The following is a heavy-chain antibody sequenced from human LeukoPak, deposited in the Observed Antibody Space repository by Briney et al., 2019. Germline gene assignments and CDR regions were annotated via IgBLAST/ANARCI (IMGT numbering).Heavy chain of an antibody. CDR3: ARGDSSSWRYYYMDV. D-gene: IGHD6-13*01. CDR2: IYYSGST. V-gene: IGHV4-39*07. Sequence: SETLSLTCTVSGGSISSSSYYWGWIRQPPGKGLEWIGSIYYSGSTYYNPSLKSRVTISVDTSKNQFSLKLSSVTAADTAVYYCARGDSSSWRYYYMDVWGKGTTVTISS. J-gene: IGHJ6*03. CDR1: GGSISSSSYY.